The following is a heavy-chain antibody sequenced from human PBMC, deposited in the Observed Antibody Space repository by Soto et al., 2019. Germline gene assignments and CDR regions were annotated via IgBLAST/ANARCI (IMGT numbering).Heavy chain of an antibody. CDR3: AKDRDGAAAGPTKFYGMDV. V-gene: IGHV3-23*01. J-gene: IGHJ6*02. Sequence: LRLSCAASGFTFSSYAMSWVRQAPGKGLEWVSVISGSGDSTYYADSVRGRFTISRDNSKNTLYLQMNSLRAEDTAVYYCAKDRDGAAAGPTKFYGMDVWGQGTTVTVSS. CDR1: GFTFSSYA. CDR2: ISGSGDST. D-gene: IGHD6-13*01.